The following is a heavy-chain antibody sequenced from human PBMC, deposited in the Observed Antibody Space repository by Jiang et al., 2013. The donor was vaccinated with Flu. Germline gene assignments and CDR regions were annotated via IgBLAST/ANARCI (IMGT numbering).Heavy chain of an antibody. J-gene: IGHJ4*02. V-gene: IGHV5-51*01. Sequence: GAEVKKPGESLKISCQGSGFNFKNYWIGWVRQMPGKGLEWMGFINAGDSQTRYSPSFQGQVTISADKSISTAYLQWSSLEAPDTAMYYCARHIYSGTYYFDYWGQGTQVTVSS. D-gene: IGHD1-26*01. CDR2: INAGDSQT. CDR1: GFNFKNYW. CDR3: ARHIYSGTYYFDY.